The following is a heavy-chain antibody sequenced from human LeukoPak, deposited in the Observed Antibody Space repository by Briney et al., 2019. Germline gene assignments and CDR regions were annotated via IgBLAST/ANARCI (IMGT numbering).Heavy chain of an antibody. D-gene: IGHD6-6*01. Sequence: AGGSLRLSCAASGFTVSSNYMSWVRQAPGKGLEWVSVIYSGGSTYYADSVKGRFAISRDNAKNSLYLQMNSLRAEDTAVYYCARDEYSGNAFDIWGQGTMVTVSS. CDR3: ARDEYSGNAFDI. CDR1: GFTVSSNY. CDR2: IYSGGST. J-gene: IGHJ3*02. V-gene: IGHV3-66*01.